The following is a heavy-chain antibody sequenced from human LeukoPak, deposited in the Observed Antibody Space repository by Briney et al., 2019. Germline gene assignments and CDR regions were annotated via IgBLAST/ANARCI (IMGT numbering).Heavy chain of an antibody. CDR3: ARGHGSSGWFGY. V-gene: IGHV4-34*01. Sequence: SETLSLTCAVYGGPFSGYYWSWIRQPPGKGLEWIGEINHSGSTNYNPSLKSRVTISVDTSKNQFSLKLSSVTAADTAVYYCARGHGSSGWFGYWGQGTLVTVS. D-gene: IGHD6-19*01. J-gene: IGHJ4*02. CDR2: INHSGST. CDR1: GGPFSGYY.